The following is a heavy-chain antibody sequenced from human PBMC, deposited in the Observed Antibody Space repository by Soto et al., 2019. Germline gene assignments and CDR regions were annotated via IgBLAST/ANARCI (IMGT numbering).Heavy chain of an antibody. V-gene: IGHV4-39*01. D-gene: IGHD4-17*01. Sequence: QLQLQESGPGLVKPSETLSLTCTVSGGSISSSSYYWGWIRQPPGKGLEWIGSIYYSGSTYYNPSLKSRVTISVDTSKNQFSLKLSSVTAADTAVYYCARRYGDYGWEDWFDPWGQGTLVTVSS. CDR1: GGSISSSSYY. J-gene: IGHJ5*02. CDR2: IYYSGST. CDR3: ARRYGDYGWEDWFDP.